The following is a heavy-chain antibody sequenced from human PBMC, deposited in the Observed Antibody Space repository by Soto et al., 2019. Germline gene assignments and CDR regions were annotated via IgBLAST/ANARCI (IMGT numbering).Heavy chain of an antibody. J-gene: IGHJ4*02. CDR3: LSAVVAETFDY. Sequence: GASVKVSCKVSGYSLNELSIHWVRQAPGKGLEWMGGFDPEDGETIYAQKFQGRVTMTEDTSTDTAYMELSSLRSEDTAVYYCLSAVVAETFDYWGQGTLVTVSS. V-gene: IGHV1-24*01. D-gene: IGHD2-15*01. CDR1: GYSLNELS. CDR2: FDPEDGET.